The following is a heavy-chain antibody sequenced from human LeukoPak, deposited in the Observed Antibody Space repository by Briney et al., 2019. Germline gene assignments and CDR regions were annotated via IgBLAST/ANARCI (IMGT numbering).Heavy chain of an antibody. V-gene: IGHV3-30*04. CDR1: GFTFSSYA. CDR2: ISYDGSNK. J-gene: IGHJ4*02. Sequence: PGGSLRLSCAASGFTFSSYAMHWVRQAPGKGLEWVAVISYDGSNKYYADPVKGRFTISRDNSKNTLYLQMNSLTAEDTAVYYCARDDYWGQGTLVTVSS. CDR3: ARDDY.